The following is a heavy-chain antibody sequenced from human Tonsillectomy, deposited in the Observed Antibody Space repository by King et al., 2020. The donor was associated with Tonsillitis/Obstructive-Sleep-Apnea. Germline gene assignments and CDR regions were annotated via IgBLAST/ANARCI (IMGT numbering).Heavy chain of an antibody. CDR2: INHSGST. CDR3: ARTSLPFYYDSSGRRRGFYY. CDR1: GGSFSGYY. D-gene: IGHD3-22*01. Sequence: VQLQQWGAGLLKPSETLSLTCAVYGGSFSGYYWSWIRQPPGKGLEWIGEINHSGSTNYNPSLKSRVTISVDTSKNQFSLKLSSVTAADTAVYYCARTSLPFYYDSSGRRRGFYYWGQGTLVTVAS. V-gene: IGHV4-34*01. J-gene: IGHJ4*02.